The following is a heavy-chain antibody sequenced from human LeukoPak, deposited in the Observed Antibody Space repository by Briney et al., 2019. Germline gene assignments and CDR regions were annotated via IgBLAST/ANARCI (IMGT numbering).Heavy chain of an antibody. J-gene: IGHJ6*02. D-gene: IGHD3-9*01. CDR2: IIPILGIA. V-gene: IGHV1-69*04. CDR3: ARATAGVYDILTGHYGMDV. Sequence: GASVKVSCKASGYTFTSYGISWVRQAPGQGLEWMGRIIPILGIANYAQKFQGRVTITADKSTSTAYMELSSLRSEDTAVYYCARATAGVYDILTGHYGMDVWGQGTTVTVSS. CDR1: GYTFTSYG.